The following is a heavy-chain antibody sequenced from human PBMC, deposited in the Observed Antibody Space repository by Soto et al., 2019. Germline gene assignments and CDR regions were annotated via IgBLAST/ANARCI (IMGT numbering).Heavy chain of an antibody. CDR3: TTDSPWFGELSGGGMDV. CDR2: IKSKTDGGTT. D-gene: IGHD3-10*01. V-gene: IGHV3-15*07. J-gene: IGHJ6*02. Sequence: EVQLVESGGGLVKPGGSLRLSCAASGFTFSNAWMNWVRQAPGKGLEWVGRIKSKTDGGTTDYAAPVKGRFTISRDDSKNTLYLQMNSLKTEDTAVYYCTTDSPWFGELSGGGMDVWGQGTTVTVSS. CDR1: GFTFSNAW.